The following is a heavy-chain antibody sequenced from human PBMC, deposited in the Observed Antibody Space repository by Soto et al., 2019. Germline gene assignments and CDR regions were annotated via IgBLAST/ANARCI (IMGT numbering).Heavy chain of an antibody. Sequence: QVQLVQSGAEVKKPGASVKVSCKASGYTFTSYYMHWVRQAPGQGLEWMGIIHPGGGSTSYAQKFQGRVTMTRDTSTSTVYMELSSLRSEDTAVYYCASQPNGVSWYFDLWGRGTLVTVSS. CDR2: IHPGGGST. J-gene: IGHJ2*01. CDR1: GYTFTSYY. CDR3: ASQPNGVSWYFDL. D-gene: IGHD2-8*01. V-gene: IGHV1-46*03.